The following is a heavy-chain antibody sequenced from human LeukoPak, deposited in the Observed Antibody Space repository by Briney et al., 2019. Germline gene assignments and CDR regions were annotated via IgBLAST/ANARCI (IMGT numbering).Heavy chain of an antibody. CDR2: ISSSGDST. D-gene: IGHD3-10*01. CDR1: GFTFSDYD. V-gene: IGHV3-64*01. CDR3: ARAPRYYGSGLYYFDY. J-gene: IGHJ4*02. Sequence: PGGSLRLSCAASGFTFSDYDMSWVRQAPGKGLEYVSAISSSGDSTYYANSAKGRFTVSRDNSKNTLYLQMGSLSAEDMAVYYCARAPRYYGSGLYYFDYWGQGALVTVSS.